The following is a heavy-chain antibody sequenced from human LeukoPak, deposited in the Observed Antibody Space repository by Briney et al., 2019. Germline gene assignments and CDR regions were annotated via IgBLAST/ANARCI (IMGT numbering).Heavy chain of an antibody. J-gene: IGHJ4*02. Sequence: ASVKVSCKTFNYTFTAYGINWVRRAPGQGLEWMGWIRSDNGKTNYAQKLQGRVTLTTGTTTSTAYMELRSLRSDDTAIYYCARDYSSGWYSVDYWGQGTLITVSS. CDR1: NYTFTAYG. CDR3: ARDYSSGWYSVDY. D-gene: IGHD6-19*01. V-gene: IGHV1-18*01. CDR2: IRSDNGKT.